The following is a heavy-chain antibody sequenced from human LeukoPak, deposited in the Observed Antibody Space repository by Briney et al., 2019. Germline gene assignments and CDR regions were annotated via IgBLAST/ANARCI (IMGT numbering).Heavy chain of an antibody. Sequence: SQTLSLTCAISGDSVSRYSAAWNWIRQSPSRGLEWLGRTYYKSKWSNNYAVSVKSRITINPDTSKNQFSLLLNSVTPEDTAVYYCARGAPEGDYYFGLWGQGTLVTVSS. V-gene: IGHV6-1*01. D-gene: IGHD2-21*02. CDR3: ARGAPEGDYYFGL. J-gene: IGHJ4*02. CDR1: GDSVSRYSAA. CDR2: TYYKSKWSN.